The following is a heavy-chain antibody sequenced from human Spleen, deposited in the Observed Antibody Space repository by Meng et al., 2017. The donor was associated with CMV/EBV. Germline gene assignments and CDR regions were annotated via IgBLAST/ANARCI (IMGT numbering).Heavy chain of an antibody. CDR2: INHSGST. CDR3: ARGYSWATVTYGDWFDP. D-gene: IGHD4-17*01. V-gene: IGHV4-34*01. J-gene: IGHJ5*02. Sequence: SQTLSLTCAVSGGSFSGYYWSWIRQPPGKGLEWIGEINHSGSTNYNPSLKSRVTISVDTSKNQFSLKLSSVTAADTAVYYCARGYSWATVTYGDWFDPWGQGTLVTVSS. CDR1: GGSFSGYY.